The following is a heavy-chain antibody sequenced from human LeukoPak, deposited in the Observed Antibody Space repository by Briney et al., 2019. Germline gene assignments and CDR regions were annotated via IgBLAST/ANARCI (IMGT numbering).Heavy chain of an antibody. CDR1: GGSISSSNW. D-gene: IGHD3-3*01. V-gene: IGHV4-4*02. CDR2: INHSGST. J-gene: IGHJ5*02. CDR3: VTVFGVVKKGGNWFDP. Sequence: SETLSLTCAVSGGSISSSNWWSWVRQPPGKGLEWIGEINHSGSTNYNPSLKSRVTISVDTSKNQFSLKLSSVTAADTAVYYCVTVFGVVKKGGNWFDPWGQGTLVTVSS.